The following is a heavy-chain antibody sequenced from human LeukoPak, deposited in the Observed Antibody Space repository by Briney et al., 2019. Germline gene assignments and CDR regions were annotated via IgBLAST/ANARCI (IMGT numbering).Heavy chain of an antibody. J-gene: IGHJ4*02. V-gene: IGHV1-69*13. D-gene: IGHD3-10*01. CDR1: GGTFSSYA. CDR3: ARYGSGSYMFDY. CDR2: IIPIFGTA. Sequence: ASVTVSCKASGGTFSSYAISWVRQAPGQGLEWTGGIIPIFGTANYAQKFQGRVTITADESTSTAYMELSSLRSEDTAVYYCARYGSGSYMFDYWGQGTLVTVSS.